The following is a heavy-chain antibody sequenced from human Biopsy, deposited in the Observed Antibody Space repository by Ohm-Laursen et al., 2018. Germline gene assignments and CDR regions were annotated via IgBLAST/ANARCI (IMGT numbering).Heavy chain of an antibody. Sequence: SQTLSLTCTVSGVSINGGRYYWNWIRHHPGKGLEWIGNIFYSANTYYNPSLKSRVTISVDTSKNQFSLKLSSVTAADTAVYYCARLGSGDYFPTFFDFRGQGTLLTVSS. V-gene: IGHV4-31*03. D-gene: IGHD5-12*01. CDR2: IFYSANT. CDR1: GVSINGGRYY. CDR3: ARLGSGDYFPTFFDF. J-gene: IGHJ4*02.